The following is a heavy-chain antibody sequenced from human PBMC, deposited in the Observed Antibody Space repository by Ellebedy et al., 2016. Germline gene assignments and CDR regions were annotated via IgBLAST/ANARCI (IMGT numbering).Heavy chain of an antibody. CDR2: IGGSGDST. Sequence: GESLKISXAASGFIFSSYSMNWVRQAPGKGLEWVSAIGGSGDSTYYADSVKGRFTISRDNSKSTLYLQMNGLRAEDSAIYYCAKDQNQSAWYGWFDSWGQGALVTVSS. V-gene: IGHV3-23*01. CDR3: AKDQNQSAWYGWFDS. J-gene: IGHJ5*01. CDR1: GFIFSSYS. D-gene: IGHD6-19*01.